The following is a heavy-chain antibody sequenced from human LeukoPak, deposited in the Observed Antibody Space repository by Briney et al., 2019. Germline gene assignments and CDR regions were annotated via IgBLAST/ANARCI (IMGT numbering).Heavy chain of an antibody. Sequence: AGGSLRLSRAASGFTVSTNYMSWVRQAPGKGLEWVSVIYSGGGTYYADSVKGRFTISRDNSKNTLYLQMNSLRAEDTAVYYCARDLSTGFDPWGQGTLVTVSS. D-gene: IGHD2/OR15-2a*01. V-gene: IGHV3-66*01. CDR2: IYSGGGT. J-gene: IGHJ5*02. CDR1: GFTVSTNY. CDR3: ARDLSTGFDP.